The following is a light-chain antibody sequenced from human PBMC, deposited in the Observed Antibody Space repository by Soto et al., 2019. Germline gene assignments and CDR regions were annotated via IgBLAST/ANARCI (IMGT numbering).Light chain of an antibody. J-gene: IGLJ1*01. CDR3: NSYTSRYTFV. Sequence: QSALTQPASVSGSPGQSITISCTGTSSDVGGYNYVSWYQQHPGKAPKLMIYEVNNRPSEVSNRFSGFKSGNTASLTISGLQPEDEADYYCNSYTSRYTFVLGTGTKVTVL. CDR1: SSDVGGYNY. CDR2: EVN. V-gene: IGLV2-14*01.